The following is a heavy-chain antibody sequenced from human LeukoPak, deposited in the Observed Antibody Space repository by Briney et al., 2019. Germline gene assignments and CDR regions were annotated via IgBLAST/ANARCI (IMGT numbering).Heavy chain of an antibody. Sequence: GASVKVSCKASGYTFTSYGISWVRQAPGQGLEWMGWINPNSGGTNYAQKFQGRVTMTRDTSISTAYMELSRLRSDDTAVYYCARDDEYSSPVGWFDPWGQGTLVTVSS. V-gene: IGHV1-2*02. CDR1: GYTFTSYG. D-gene: IGHD6-6*01. CDR2: INPNSGGT. J-gene: IGHJ5*02. CDR3: ARDDEYSSPVGWFDP.